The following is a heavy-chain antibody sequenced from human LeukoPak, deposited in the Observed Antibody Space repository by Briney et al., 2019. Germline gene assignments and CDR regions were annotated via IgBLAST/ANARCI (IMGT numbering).Heavy chain of an antibody. V-gene: IGHV5-51*01. CDR3: ARSENSGGDPEYYFDY. D-gene: IGHD1-26*01. CDR2: IYPGDSDT. CDR1: GYSFTSYW. J-gene: IGHJ4*02. Sequence: GESLKISCRGSGYSFTSYWIGWVRQMPGKGLEWMGIIYPGDSDTRYSPSFQGQVTISADKSISTAYLQWSSLNASDTAMYYCARSENSGGDPEYYFDYWGQGTLVTVSS.